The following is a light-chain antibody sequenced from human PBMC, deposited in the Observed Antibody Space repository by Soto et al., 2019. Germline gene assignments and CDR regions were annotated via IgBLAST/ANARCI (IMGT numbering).Light chain of an antibody. CDR1: QSLLYSNGYNF. CDR2: LGS. CDR3: MQALQSPVT. J-gene: IGKJ5*01. Sequence: DVVMTQSPLSLPVTPGEPASISCRSSQSLLYSNGYNFLDWYLQKPGQSPQLLIYLGSNRASGAPDRFSGSGSGTYFTLKISRVEAEDVGVYYCMQALQSPVTFGQGTRMEIK. V-gene: IGKV2-28*01.